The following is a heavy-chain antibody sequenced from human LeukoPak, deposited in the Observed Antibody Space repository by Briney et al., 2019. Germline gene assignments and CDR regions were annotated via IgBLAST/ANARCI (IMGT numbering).Heavy chain of an antibody. CDR3: AKTGYSSLGAFDI. CDR2: IRYDGSNK. CDR1: GFTFSSYG. V-gene: IGHV3-30*02. D-gene: IGHD6-19*01. J-gene: IGHJ3*02. Sequence: GGSLRLSCAASGFTFSSYGMHWVRQAPGKGLEWVAFIRYDGSNKYYADSVKGRFTISRDNSKNTLYLQMNSLRAEDTAVYYCAKTGYSSLGAFDIWGQKTMVTVSS.